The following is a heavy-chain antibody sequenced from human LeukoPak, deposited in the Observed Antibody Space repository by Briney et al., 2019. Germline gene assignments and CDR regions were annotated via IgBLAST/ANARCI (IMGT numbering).Heavy chain of an antibody. V-gene: IGHV3-30*03. Sequence: GTSLRLSCAASGFTFSSYGMHWVRQAPGKGPEWVAVISYDGSNKYYADSVKGRFTISRDNSKNTLYLQMNSLRVEDTAVYYCARSSHYDILTGYSEEDAFDIWGQGTMVTVSS. CDR3: ARSSHYDILTGYSEEDAFDI. D-gene: IGHD3-9*01. CDR2: ISYDGSNK. J-gene: IGHJ3*02. CDR1: GFTFSSYG.